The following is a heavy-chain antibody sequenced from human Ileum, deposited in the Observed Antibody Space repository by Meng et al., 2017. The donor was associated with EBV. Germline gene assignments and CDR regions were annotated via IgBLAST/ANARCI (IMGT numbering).Heavy chain of an antibody. CDR1: GGSISSSSYY. CDR3: ARHHHSPTFDY. V-gene: IGHV4-39*01. CDR2: VVYSGTT. D-gene: IGHD1-14*01. Sequence: LQLQESGPGLVKPSDTLSPPCTVSGGSISSSSYYWAWIRQPPGGGLEWIGSVVYSGTTYYTSSLKSRVSISVDTSKNQFSLKLSSVTAADTAVYYCARHHHSPTFDYWGQGTLVTVSS. J-gene: IGHJ4*02.